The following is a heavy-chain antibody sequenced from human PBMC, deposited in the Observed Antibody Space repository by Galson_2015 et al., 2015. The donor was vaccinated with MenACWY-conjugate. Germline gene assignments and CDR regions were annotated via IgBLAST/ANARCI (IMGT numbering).Heavy chain of an antibody. CDR1: GYSFTSYW. V-gene: IGHV5-10-1*01. CDR2: IDPSDSYT. J-gene: IGHJ6*02. D-gene: IGHD2-8*01. CDR3: ASKLGYCTNGVCYRAPYYYYGMDV. Sequence: QSGAEVKKPGESLRISCKGSGYSFTSYWISWVRQMPGKGLEWMGRIDPSDSYTNYSPSFQGHVTISADKSISTAYLQWSSLKASDTAMYYCASKLGYCTNGVCYRAPYYYYGMDVWGQGTTVTVSS.